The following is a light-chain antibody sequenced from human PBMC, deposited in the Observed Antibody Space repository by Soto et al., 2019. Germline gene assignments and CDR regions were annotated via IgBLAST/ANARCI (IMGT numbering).Light chain of an antibody. CDR2: AAS. CDR1: QSITNS. J-gene: IGKJ3*01. V-gene: IGKV1-39*01. CDR3: QQGHSMPFT. Sequence: DIQMTQSPSSLSASVGDRVTITCRASQSITNSLNWYQHKPGKAPTLVVYAASSLQSGVPSRFSGSGTGTDFTLTISRLQHADFATYFCQQGHSMPFTFGPGTKVDIK.